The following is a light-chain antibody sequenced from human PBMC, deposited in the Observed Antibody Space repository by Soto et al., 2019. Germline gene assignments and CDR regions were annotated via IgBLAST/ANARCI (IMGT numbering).Light chain of an antibody. CDR1: QNVNSW. V-gene: IGKV1-5*03. J-gene: IGKJ2*01. CDR3: QQYDSSPKT. Sequence: DVQMTQSPSTLSASIGDTVTMTCRASQNVNSWLAWYQQKPWKAPKLLIYKASILETGVPSRVSGGGSGTDFTLTISGLQPEDVATYYCQQYDSSPKTFGQGT. CDR2: KAS.